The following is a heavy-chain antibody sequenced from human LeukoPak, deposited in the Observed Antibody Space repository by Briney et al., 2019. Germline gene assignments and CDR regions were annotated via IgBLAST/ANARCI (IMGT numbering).Heavy chain of an antibody. D-gene: IGHD2-15*01. Sequence: GGSLRLSCAASGFTFDDYAMHWVRQAPGKGLEWVSTISGDGTSTYYADSVKGRFSVSRDNSKNSLYLQMNSLRTEDTALYYCAKDRQGYCSGGSCYYFDYWGQGILVTVSS. J-gene: IGHJ4*02. V-gene: IGHV3-43*02. CDR3: AKDRQGYCSGGSCYYFDY. CDR2: ISGDGTST. CDR1: GFTFDDYA.